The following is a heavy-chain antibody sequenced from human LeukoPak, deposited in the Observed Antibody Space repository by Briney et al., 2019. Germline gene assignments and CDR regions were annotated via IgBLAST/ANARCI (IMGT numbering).Heavy chain of an antibody. Sequence: PGGSLRLSCAASGLTFSGYWMSWVRQAPGKGLEWVANIKQDGSNKYYVDSVKGRFTISRNNAKNSLYLQMNSLRAEDTAMYYCTRDRGRFDYWGQGTLVTVSS. J-gene: IGHJ4*02. CDR1: GLTFSGYW. CDR2: IKQDGSNK. CDR3: TRDRGRFDY. D-gene: IGHD5-12*01. V-gene: IGHV3-7*05.